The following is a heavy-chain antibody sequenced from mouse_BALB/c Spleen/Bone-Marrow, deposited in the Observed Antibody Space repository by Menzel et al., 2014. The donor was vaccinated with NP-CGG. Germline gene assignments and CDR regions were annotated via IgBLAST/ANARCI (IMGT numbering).Heavy chain of an antibody. CDR3: ANYYYGSSLFAY. CDR1: GFNIKDTY. Sequence: VQLKDSGAELVKPGAPVKLSCTASGFNIKDTYMHWVKQRPEQGLEWIGRIDPANGNTKYDPKFQGKATITADTSSNTAYLQLSSLTSEDTAVYYCANYYYGSSLFAYWGQGTLVTVSA. J-gene: IGHJ3*01. CDR2: IDPANGNT. D-gene: IGHD1-1*01. V-gene: IGHV14-3*02.